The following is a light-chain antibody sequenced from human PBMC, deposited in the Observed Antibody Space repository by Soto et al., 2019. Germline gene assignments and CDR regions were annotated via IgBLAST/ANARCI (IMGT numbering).Light chain of an antibody. CDR2: AAS. J-gene: IGKJ1*01. V-gene: IGKV1-27*01. Sequence: DMQMTQSPSSLSASVGDRVTITCRASQGISNYVAWYQHKPGKVPKLLIYAASTLQSGVPSRFSGSGSGTDFTLTISSLQPEDVATYYCQKYNSAPWTFGQGTKVEIK. CDR1: QGISNY. CDR3: QKYNSAPWT.